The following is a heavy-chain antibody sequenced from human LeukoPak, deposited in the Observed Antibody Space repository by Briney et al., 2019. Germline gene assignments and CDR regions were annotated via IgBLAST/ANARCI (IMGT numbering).Heavy chain of an antibody. CDR3: ARDAVITFGGVNNWFDP. J-gene: IGHJ5*02. V-gene: IGHV1-46*01. CDR2: INPSGGST. D-gene: IGHD3-16*01. CDR1: GYTFTSYY. Sequence: ASVKVSCKASGYTFTSYYMHWVRQAPGQGLEWMGIINPSGGSTSYAQKFQGRVTMTRDTSTSTVYMELSSLRSEDTAVYYCARDAVITFGGVNNWFDPWGQGTLVTVSS.